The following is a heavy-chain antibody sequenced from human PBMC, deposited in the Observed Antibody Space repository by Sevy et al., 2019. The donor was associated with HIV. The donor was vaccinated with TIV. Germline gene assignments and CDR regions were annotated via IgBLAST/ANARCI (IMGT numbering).Heavy chain of an antibody. CDR1: GFTFSSYD. D-gene: IGHD6-19*01. CDR3: ARAYSSGWYDY. J-gene: IGHJ4*02. V-gene: IGHV3-13*01. CDR2: IGTAGDT. Sequence: GGSLRLSCAASGFTFSSYDMHWVRQATGRGLEWVSAIGTAGDTYYPGSVKGRFTISRENAKNSLYLQMNSLRVGDTAVYYCARAYSSGWYDYWGQGTLVTVSS.